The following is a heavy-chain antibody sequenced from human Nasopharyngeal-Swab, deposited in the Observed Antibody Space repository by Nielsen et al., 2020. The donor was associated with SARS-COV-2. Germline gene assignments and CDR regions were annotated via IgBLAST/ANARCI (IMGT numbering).Heavy chain of an antibody. CDR1: GFTFSSYA. V-gene: IGHV3-30*04. CDR2: ISYDGSNK. J-gene: IGHJ3*02. Sequence: GGSLRLSCAASGFTFSSYAMHWVRQAPGKGLEWVAVISYDGSNKYYADSVKGRFTISRDNSKNTLYLQMNSLRAEDTAVYYCASGWLKASAFDIWGQGTMVTVSS. CDR3: ASGWLKASAFDI. D-gene: IGHD6-19*01.